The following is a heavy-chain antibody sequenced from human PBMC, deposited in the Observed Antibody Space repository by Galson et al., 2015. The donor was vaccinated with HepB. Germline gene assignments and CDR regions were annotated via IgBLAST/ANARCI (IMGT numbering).Heavy chain of an antibody. D-gene: IGHD5-12*01. CDR2: ISGSGGST. CDR3: VLTYTSGFFRFDP. J-gene: IGHJ5*02. Sequence: SLRLSCAASGFTFRSYAMSWVRQAPGKGLEWVSAISGSGGSTSHADSVKGRFTISRDNSKNTLYLQMNSLRAEDTAVYYCVLTYTSGFFRFDPWGQGTLVTASS. V-gene: IGHV3-23*01. CDR1: GFTFRSYA.